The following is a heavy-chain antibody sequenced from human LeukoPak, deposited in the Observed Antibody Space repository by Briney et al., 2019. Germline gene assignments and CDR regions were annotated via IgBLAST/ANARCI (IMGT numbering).Heavy chain of an antibody. Sequence: PSETLSLTCTVSGGSISSYYWSWIRPPAGKGLERIGRIYTSGSTNYNPSLKSRVTRSVDTSKNQFSLKLSSVTAADTAVYYCARDRGYTYAFGYWGQVTLVTVSS. D-gene: IGHD5-18*01. CDR3: ARDRGYTYAFGY. J-gene: IGHJ4*02. V-gene: IGHV4-4*07. CDR1: GGSISSYY. CDR2: IYTSGST.